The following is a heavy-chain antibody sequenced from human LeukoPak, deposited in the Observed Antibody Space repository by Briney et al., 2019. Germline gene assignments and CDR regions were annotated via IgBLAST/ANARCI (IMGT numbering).Heavy chain of an antibody. CDR2: INPNSGGT. J-gene: IGHJ4*02. Sequence: ASVKVSCKASGYTFTSYDINWVRQATGQGLEWMGWINPNSGGTNYAQKFQGRVTMTRDTSISTAYMELSRLRSDDTAVYYCARVLEGQFYTMVLDLYYFDYWGQGTLVTVSS. CDR1: GYTFTSYD. CDR3: ARVLEGQFYTMVLDLYYFDY. D-gene: IGHD3-10*01. V-gene: IGHV1-2*02.